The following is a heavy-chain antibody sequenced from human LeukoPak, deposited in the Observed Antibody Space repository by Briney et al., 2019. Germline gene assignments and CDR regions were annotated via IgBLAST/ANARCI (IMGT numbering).Heavy chain of an antibody. D-gene: IGHD6-19*01. J-gene: IGHJ4*02. Sequence: SETLSLTCTVSGGSISSGSYYWRWIRQPAGKGLEWIGYIYYSGITNYNPSLKSRVTISLDPSKNQFSLKLSSVTAADTAVYYCARSETYGSGWYYFDYWGQGTLVTVSS. CDR2: IYYSGIT. CDR3: ARSETYGSGWYYFDY. V-gene: IGHV4-61*10. CDR1: GGSISSGSYY.